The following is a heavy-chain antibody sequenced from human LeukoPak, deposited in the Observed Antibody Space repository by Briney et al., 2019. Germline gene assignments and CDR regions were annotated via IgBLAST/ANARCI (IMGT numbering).Heavy chain of an antibody. J-gene: IGHJ6*03. V-gene: IGHV1-8*03. CDR1: GYTFTSYY. Sequence: ASVKVSCKASGYTFTSYYMHWVRQAPGQGLEWMGWMNPNSGNTGYAQKFQGRVTITRNTSISTAYMELSSLRSEDTAVYYCARVFYYYYYMDVWGKGTTVTVSS. CDR2: MNPNSGNT. CDR3: ARVFYYYYYMDV.